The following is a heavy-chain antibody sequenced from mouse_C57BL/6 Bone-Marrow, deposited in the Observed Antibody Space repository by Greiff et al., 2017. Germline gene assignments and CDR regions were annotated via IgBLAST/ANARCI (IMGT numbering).Heavy chain of an antibody. J-gene: IGHJ4*01. CDR1: GFSLTSYG. V-gene: IGHV2-2*01. CDR2: IWSGGST. Sequence: QVTLKESGPGLVQPSQSLSITCTVSGFSLTSYGVHWVRQSPGKGLEWLGVIWSGGSTDYNAAFISRLSISKDNSKSQVFFKMNSLQADDTAIYYCASPTGGLLYAMDYWGQGTSVTVSS. D-gene: IGHD4-1*02. CDR3: ASPTGGLLYAMDY.